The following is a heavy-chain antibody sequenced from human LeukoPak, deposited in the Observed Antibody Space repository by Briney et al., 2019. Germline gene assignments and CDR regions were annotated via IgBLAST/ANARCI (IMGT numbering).Heavy chain of an antibody. D-gene: IGHD6-19*01. CDR1: GGSISSYY. CDR3: ARLTRIAVAGWAFDI. V-gene: IGHV4-59*08. J-gene: IGHJ3*02. CDR2: IYYSGST. Sequence: SETLSLTCTVSGGSISSYYWSWIRQPPGKGQEWIGYIYYSGSTNYNPSLKSRVTISVDTSKNQFSLKLSSVTAADTAVYYCARLTRIAVAGWAFDIWGQGTMVTVSS.